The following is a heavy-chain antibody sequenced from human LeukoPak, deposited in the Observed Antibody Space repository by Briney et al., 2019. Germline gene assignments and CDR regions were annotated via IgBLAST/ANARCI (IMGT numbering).Heavy chain of an antibody. J-gene: IGHJ5*02. Sequence: GGSLRLSCAASGFTVSSKYMSWVRQAPGKGLEWVSIIYSGGSTYYADSVKGRFTISRDNSKNTLYLQMNSLRADDTAVYYCAKGGLVHRFDPWGQGTLVTVSS. CDR1: GFTVSSKY. V-gene: IGHV3-66*01. CDR2: IYSGGST. CDR3: AKGGLVHRFDP.